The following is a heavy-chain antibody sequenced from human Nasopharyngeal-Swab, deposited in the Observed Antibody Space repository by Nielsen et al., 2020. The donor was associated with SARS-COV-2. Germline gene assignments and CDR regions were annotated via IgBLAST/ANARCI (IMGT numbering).Heavy chain of an antibody. CDR2: INHSGST. CDR3: AREYSSSSALLDY. CDR1: GGSFSGYY. Sequence: SETLSLTCAVYGGSFSGYYWSWIRQPPGKGLEWIGEINHSGSTNYNPSLKSRVTISVDTSKNQLSLKLSSVTAADTAVYYCAREYSSSSALLDYWGQGTLVTVSS. D-gene: IGHD6-6*01. V-gene: IGHV4-34*01. J-gene: IGHJ4*02.